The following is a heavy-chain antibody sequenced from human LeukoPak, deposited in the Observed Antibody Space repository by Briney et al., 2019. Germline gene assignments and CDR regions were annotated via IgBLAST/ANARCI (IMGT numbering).Heavy chain of an antibody. CDR3: AKEGRYFDWLLDY. Sequence: PGGSLRLSCAASGFTFSSYTMSWVRQAPGKGLEWVSGISGSGGITYYADSVKGRFTISRDNSKNALYLQMNSLRAEDTAVYYCAKEGRYFDWLLDYWGQGTLVTVSS. CDR1: GFTFSSYT. J-gene: IGHJ4*02. CDR2: ISGSGGIT. D-gene: IGHD3-9*01. V-gene: IGHV3-23*01.